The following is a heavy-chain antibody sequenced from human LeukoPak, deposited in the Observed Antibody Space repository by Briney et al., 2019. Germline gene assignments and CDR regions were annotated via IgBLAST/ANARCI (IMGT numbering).Heavy chain of an antibody. J-gene: IGHJ3*02. CDR2: INWNGGSI. Sequence: PGGSLRLSCAASVFTFDDYGMSWVRQAPGKGLEWVSGINWNGGSIGYADSVKGRFTISRDNAKNSLYLQMNSLRAEDTALYYCARGWTSLDAFDIWGQGTMVTVSS. D-gene: IGHD3/OR15-3a*01. V-gene: IGHV3-20*04. CDR3: ARGWTSLDAFDI. CDR1: VFTFDDYG.